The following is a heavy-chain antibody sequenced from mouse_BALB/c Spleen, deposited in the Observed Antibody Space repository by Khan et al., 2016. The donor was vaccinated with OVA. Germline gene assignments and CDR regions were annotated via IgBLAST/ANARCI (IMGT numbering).Heavy chain of an antibody. D-gene: IGHD3-3*01. CDR3: DRNRDEGCCWYFDV. V-gene: IGHV2-6-4*01. Sequence: QVQLKQSGPGLVAPSQSLSITCTVSGFSLSRYSIHWVRQPPGKGLEWLGIMWIGGSTDYNSALKSRLSISKDNSKRQVFLRMNRLQHDGTAMHYCDRNRDEGCCWYFDVWGGGTTVTVSS. CDR2: MWIGGST. CDR1: GFSLSRYS. J-gene: IGHJ1*01.